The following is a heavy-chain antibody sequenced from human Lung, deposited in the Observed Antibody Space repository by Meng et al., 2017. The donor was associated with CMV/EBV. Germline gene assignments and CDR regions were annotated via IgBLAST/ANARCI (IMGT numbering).Heavy chain of an antibody. CDR1: GYTFTGYY. Sequence: ASVXVSXKASGYTFTGYYMHWVRQAPGQGLEWMGWINPNSGGTNYAQKFQGRVTMTRDTSISTAYMELSRLRSDDTAVYYCARGVNYDILTGPWGQGTLVTVSS. V-gene: IGHV1-2*02. J-gene: IGHJ5*02. D-gene: IGHD3-9*01. CDR3: ARGVNYDILTGP. CDR2: INPNSGGT.